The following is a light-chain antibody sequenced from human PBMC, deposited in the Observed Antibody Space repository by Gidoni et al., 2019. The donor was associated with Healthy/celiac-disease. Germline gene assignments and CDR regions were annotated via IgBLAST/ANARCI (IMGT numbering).Light chain of an antibody. V-gene: IGKV3-20*01. CDR1: QSVSSSY. J-gene: IGKJ1*01. CDR3: QQYGSSPRT. CDR2: GAS. Sequence: EIVLTQSPGTLSLSPGERATLSCRASQSVSSSYLAWYPQKPGQAPRLLIYGASSRATGIPDRFSGSGSGTDFTLTISRLEPEDFAVYYCQQYGSSPRTFGQETKVEIK.